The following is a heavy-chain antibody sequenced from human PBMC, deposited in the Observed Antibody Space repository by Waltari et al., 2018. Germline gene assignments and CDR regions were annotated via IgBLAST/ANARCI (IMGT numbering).Heavy chain of an antibody. CDR3: AKGGGSYSSSPFDY. CDR1: GFTLSSYW. J-gene: IGHJ4*02. D-gene: IGHD6-6*01. V-gene: IGHV3-74*01. CDR2: INSDGGST. Sequence: EVQLVESGGGLVQPGGSLRLSCAASGFTLSSYWMHWVRQAPGKGLVWVSRINSDGGSTSYAESVKGRFTVSRDNAKNTLYLQMNSLRAEDTAVYYCAKGGGSYSSSPFDYWGQGTLVTVSS.